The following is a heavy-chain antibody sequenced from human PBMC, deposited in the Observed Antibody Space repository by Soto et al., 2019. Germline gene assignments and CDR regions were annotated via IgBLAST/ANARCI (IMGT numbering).Heavy chain of an antibody. CDR1: GGSIRNDNFY. CDR2: ISYSGYT. D-gene: IGHD6-19*01. CDR3: AGDLVGTVTGRGAFCI. J-gene: IGHJ3*02. V-gene: IGHV4-31*03. Sequence: QVQLQESGQGLVKPSQTLSLTCTVSGGSIRNDNFYWSYLRQRPGQGLEWIGYISYSGYTYYHPSLRSRVIISVVPSNNQFSLILNSVTAADTSVYYCAGDLVGTVTGRGAFCIWCRGTLVTVSS.